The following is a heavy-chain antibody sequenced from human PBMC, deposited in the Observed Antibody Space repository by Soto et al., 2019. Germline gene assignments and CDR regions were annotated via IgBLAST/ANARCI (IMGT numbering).Heavy chain of an antibody. V-gene: IGHV4-39*01. CDR2: IYYSGST. CDR1: GGSISSSSYY. CDR3: ARRRRGSGSYYYYYYMDV. J-gene: IGHJ6*03. D-gene: IGHD3-10*01. Sequence: SETLSLTCTVSGGSISSSSYYWGWIHQPPGKGLEWIGSIYYSGSTYYNPSLKSRVTISVDTSKNQFSLKLSSVTAADTAVYYCARRRRGSGSYYYYYYMDVWGKGTTVTVSS.